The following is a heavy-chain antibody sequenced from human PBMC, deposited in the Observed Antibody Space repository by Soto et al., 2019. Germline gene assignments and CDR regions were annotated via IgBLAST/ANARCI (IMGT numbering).Heavy chain of an antibody. J-gene: IGHJ4*02. D-gene: IGHD6-19*01. CDR1: GFTFSSYE. CDR2: ISSSGSTI. V-gene: IGHV3-48*03. CDR3: AREQEKWLAVDD. Sequence: EVQLVESGGGLVQPGGSLRLSCAASGFTFSSYEMNWVRQAPGKGLEWVSYISSSGSTIYYADSVKGRFTISRDNAKNTLYLQMNSLRAEDTAVYYCAREQEKWLAVDDWGQGTLVNVSS.